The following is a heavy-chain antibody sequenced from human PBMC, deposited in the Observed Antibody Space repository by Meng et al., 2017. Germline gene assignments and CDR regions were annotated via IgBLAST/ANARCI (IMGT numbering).Heavy chain of an antibody. V-gene: IGHV1-69*01. Sequence: QVQRVASGAEVKRPCSWVRVSCKASGGTFSSYASSWERQAPGQGLEWMGELIPIFGTANYAQKFQGRVTITADESTSTAYMELSSLRSEDTAVYYCASNDGTGDRTGGDYWGQGTLVTVSS. J-gene: IGHJ4*02. CDR2: LIPIFGTA. CDR1: GGTFSSYA. CDR3: ASNDGTGDRTGGDY. D-gene: IGHD7-27*01.